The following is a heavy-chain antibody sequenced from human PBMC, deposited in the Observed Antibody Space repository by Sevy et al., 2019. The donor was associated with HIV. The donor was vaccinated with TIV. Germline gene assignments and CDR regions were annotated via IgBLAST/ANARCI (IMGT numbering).Heavy chain of an antibody. CDR1: GGSISSGGYY. CDR2: IYYSGRT. CDR3: GGHPNAGSGLITGYFQH. D-gene: IGHD6-19*01. J-gene: IGHJ1*01. Sequence: SETLSLTCTVSGGSISSGGYYWSWIRQHPGKGLEWIGYIYYSGRTYYNPSLKSRVTISVDTSKNQFSLKLSSVTAADTAGYYCGGHPNAGSGLITGYFQHWGQGTLVTVSS. V-gene: IGHV4-31*03.